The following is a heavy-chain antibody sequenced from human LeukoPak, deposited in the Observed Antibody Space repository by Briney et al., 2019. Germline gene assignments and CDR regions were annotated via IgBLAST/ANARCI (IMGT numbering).Heavy chain of an antibody. CDR3: ARDFGVLKKPFDY. V-gene: IGHV3-30*02. CDR1: GFTFTLHG. CDR2: IRADGSDK. D-gene: IGHD3-16*01. J-gene: IGHJ4*02. Sequence: GGSLRLSCATSGFTFTLHGMHWVRQAPGKGLEWVAYIRADGSDKYYTDSVKGRFSISRDNSKHTVYLQMNSLTTEDTAVYYCARDFGVLKKPFDYWGQGTLVTVSS.